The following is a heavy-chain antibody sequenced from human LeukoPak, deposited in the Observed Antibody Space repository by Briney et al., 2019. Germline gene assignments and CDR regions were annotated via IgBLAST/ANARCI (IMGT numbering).Heavy chain of an antibody. D-gene: IGHD2-15*01. CDR3: ARTPLDCSGGSCYSLSFDY. CDR1: GGTFSSYA. Sequence: SVKVSCKASGGTFSSYAISWVRQAPGQGLEWMGGIIPIFGTANYAQKFQGRVTITADESTSTAYMELSSLRSEDTAVYYCARTPLDCSGGSCYSLSFDYWGQGTLVTVSS. J-gene: IGHJ4*02. V-gene: IGHV1-69*01. CDR2: IIPIFGTA.